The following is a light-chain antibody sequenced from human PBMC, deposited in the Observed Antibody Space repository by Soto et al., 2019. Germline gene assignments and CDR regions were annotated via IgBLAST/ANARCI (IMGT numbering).Light chain of an antibody. CDR3: AAWDDSLNGSV. Sequence: QSVVTQPPSASGTPGQRVTISCSGSSSNIGSNTVNWYQQLPGTAPRVLIYRTYQRASGVPDRFSASKSGTSASLAISGLQAEDEAHYYCAAWDDSLNGSVFGGGTKLTV. V-gene: IGLV1-44*01. J-gene: IGLJ2*01. CDR2: RTY. CDR1: SSNIGSNT.